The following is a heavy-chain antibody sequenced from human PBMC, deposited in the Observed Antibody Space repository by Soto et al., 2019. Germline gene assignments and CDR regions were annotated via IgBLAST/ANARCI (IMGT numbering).Heavy chain of an antibody. J-gene: IGHJ4*02. CDR3: ARETPSFDS. V-gene: IGHV3-48*02. Sequence: GGSVRLSCAASGFTFSDYPMNWVRQAPGKGLEWVSSIRTISSAIYFADSVRGRFTISRDNARNSLYLQMTSLRDEDTAVYYCARETPSFDSWGQGXLVTVSS. D-gene: IGHD2-15*01. CDR2: IRTISSAI. CDR1: GFTFSDYP.